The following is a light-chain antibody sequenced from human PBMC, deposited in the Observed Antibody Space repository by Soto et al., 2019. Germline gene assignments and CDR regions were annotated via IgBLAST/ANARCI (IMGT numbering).Light chain of an antibody. J-gene: IGKJ1*01. CDR2: DAS. Sequence: DIQMTQSPSTLSASVGDRVTITCRASQNIGSWLAWYQQKLGKAPKFLIYDASSLESGVPSRFSGSGSGTEFTLTISSLQPDDFASYYCLQDYGDSWTFGQGTKVDIK. V-gene: IGKV1-5*01. CDR3: LQDYGDSWT. CDR1: QNIGSW.